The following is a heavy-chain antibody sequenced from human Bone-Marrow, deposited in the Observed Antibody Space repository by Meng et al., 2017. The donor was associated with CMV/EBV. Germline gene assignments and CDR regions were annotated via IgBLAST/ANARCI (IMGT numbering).Heavy chain of an antibody. CDR3: ARRSWDAFDI. D-gene: IGHD3-16*02. Sequence: GEYLKIPCAASGFTFSSYSINWVRQATGKGLEWVSSISSSSSYIYYADSVKGRFTISRDNAKNSLYLQMNSLRAEDTAVYYCARRSWDAFDIWGHVTMVTVSS. CDR1: GFTFSSYS. CDR2: ISSSSSYI. V-gene: IGHV3-21*01. J-gene: IGHJ3*02.